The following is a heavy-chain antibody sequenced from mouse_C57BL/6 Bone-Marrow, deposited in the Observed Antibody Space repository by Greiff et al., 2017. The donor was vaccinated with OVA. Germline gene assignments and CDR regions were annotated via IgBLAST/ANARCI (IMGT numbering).Heavy chain of an antibody. V-gene: IGHV2-4*01. J-gene: IGHJ1*03. CDR1: GFSLTSYG. Sequence: QVQLQQSGPGLVQPSQSLSITCTVSGFSLTSYGVHWVRQPPGKGLAWLGVIWSGGSTDYNAAFISRLSISKDNSKSQVFFKMNSLQADDTAIYYCAKTYYGSSPYWYFDVWGTGTTVTVSS. CDR3: AKTYYGSSPYWYFDV. CDR2: IWSGGST. D-gene: IGHD1-1*01.